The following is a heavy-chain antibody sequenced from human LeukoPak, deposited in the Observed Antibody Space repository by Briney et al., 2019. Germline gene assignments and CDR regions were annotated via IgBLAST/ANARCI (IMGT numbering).Heavy chain of an antibody. D-gene: IGHD4-11*01. CDR2: MNPNSGNT. V-gene: IGHV1-8*01. CDR3: ATTVTTPAGPWHYYYYDYMDV. Sequence: ASVKVSCKASGYTFTSYDINWVRQATGQGLEWMGWMNPNSGNTGYAQKFQGRVTMTRNPSISTAYMELSSLRSEDTAVYYCATTVTTPAGPWHYYYYDYMDVWGKGTTVTVSS. J-gene: IGHJ6*03. CDR1: GYTFTSYD.